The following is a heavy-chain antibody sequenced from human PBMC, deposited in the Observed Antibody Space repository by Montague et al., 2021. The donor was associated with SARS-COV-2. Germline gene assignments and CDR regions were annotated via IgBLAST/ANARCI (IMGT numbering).Heavy chain of an antibody. CDR1: GGSISSGSYY. Sequence: TLSLTCTVSGGSISSGSYYWSWIRQPAGKGLEWIGRIYTSGSINYNPSLKSRVTISVDTSKNQFSLKLSSVTAADTAVYYCARVAPYYYDSSGYYSGAFDIWGQGTMVTVSS. V-gene: IGHV4-61*02. D-gene: IGHD3-22*01. CDR3: ARVAPYYYDSSGYYSGAFDI. J-gene: IGHJ3*02. CDR2: IYTSGSI.